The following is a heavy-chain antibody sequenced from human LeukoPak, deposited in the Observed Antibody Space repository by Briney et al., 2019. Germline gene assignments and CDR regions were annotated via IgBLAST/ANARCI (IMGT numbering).Heavy chain of an antibody. CDR2: INPNSGVT. CDR1: GYTFTGYY. J-gene: IGHJ3*02. Sequence: GASVKVSCKASGYTFTGYYMHWVRQAPGQGLEWMGQINPNSGVTHYAQKFQGRVTMTRDTSISTAYMELSRLRSDDTAVYYCASLSNPDAFDIWGQGTMVTVSS. CDR3: ASLSNPDAFDI. D-gene: IGHD2/OR15-2a*01. V-gene: IGHV1-2*06.